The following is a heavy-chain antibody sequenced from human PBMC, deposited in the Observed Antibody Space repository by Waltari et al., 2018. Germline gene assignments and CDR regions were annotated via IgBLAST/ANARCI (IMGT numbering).Heavy chain of an antibody. CDR3: TTQGYYLPVWNAFPPFDY. J-gene: IGHJ4*02. V-gene: IGHV3-15*01. CDR1: GLIFRNTW. Sequence: EVQLVESGGGFVKPGGSLRLSCAASGLIFRNTWMSWVSQAPGKGLECVGLIKIKADGGTIHYAAPVKDRFTISRDDSTNTLYLQMNSLKTEDTAVYYCTTQGYYLPVWNAFPPFDYWGQGILVTVSS. D-gene: IGHD1-26*01. CDR2: IKIKADGGTI.